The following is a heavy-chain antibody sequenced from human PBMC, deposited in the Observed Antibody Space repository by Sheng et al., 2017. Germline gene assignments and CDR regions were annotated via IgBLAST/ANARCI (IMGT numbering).Heavy chain of an antibody. D-gene: IGHD3-3*01. CDR1: GGSFSGYY. V-gene: IGHV4-34*01. CDR2: INHSGST. J-gene: IGHJ5*02. Sequence: QVQLQQWGAGLLKPSETLSLTCAVNGGSFSGYYWSWIRQPPGKGLEWIGEINHSGSTNYNPSLKSRVTISVDTSKNQFSLKLSSVTAADTAVYYCARRKIFGVVIIRNWFDPWGQGTLVTVSS. CDR3: ARRKIFGVVIIRNWFDP.